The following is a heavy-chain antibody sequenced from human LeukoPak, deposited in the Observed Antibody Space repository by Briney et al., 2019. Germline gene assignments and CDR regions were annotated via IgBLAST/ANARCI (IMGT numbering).Heavy chain of an antibody. Sequence: PGGSLRLSCVVSGFTFNTYSMNWFHQAPGKGLEWISYISSSSATIYYADSLKGRFTISRDNAKNSLYLQMNSLRAEDTAVYYCARGRDLFDSWGQGTLVIVSS. CDR2: ISSSSATI. V-gene: IGHV3-48*04. CDR1: GFTFNTYS. CDR3: ARGRDLFDS. J-gene: IGHJ4*02.